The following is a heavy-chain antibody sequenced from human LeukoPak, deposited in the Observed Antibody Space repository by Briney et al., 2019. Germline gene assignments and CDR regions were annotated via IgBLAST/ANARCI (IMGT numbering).Heavy chain of an antibody. CDR3: ARVGIYCSSTDCFLANFDY. D-gene: IGHD2-2*01. CDR2: INYIGST. Sequence: SETLSLTCSVSGDSISRSSYWWGWIRQPPGKGLDWIGTINYIGSTYYNPSLKSRVTISIDTPKNQFSLKLSPVTAADTAVYYCARVGIYCSSTDCFLANFDYWGQGTLVTVSS. CDR1: GDSISRSSYW. J-gene: IGHJ4*02. V-gene: IGHV4-39*01.